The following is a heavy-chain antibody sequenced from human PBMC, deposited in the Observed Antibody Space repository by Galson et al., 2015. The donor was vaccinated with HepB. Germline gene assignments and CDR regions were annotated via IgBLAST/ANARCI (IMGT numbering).Heavy chain of an antibody. Sequence: SVKVSCKASGYTFTSYDINWVRQATGQGLEWMGWMNPNSGNTGYAQKFQGRVTMTRNTSISTAYMELSSLRSEDTAVYYCARGKRGSRDGYNRIFDYWGQGTLVTVSS. D-gene: IGHD5-24*01. CDR1: GYTFTSYD. J-gene: IGHJ4*02. CDR2: MNPNSGNT. CDR3: ARGKRGSRDGYNRIFDY. V-gene: IGHV1-8*01.